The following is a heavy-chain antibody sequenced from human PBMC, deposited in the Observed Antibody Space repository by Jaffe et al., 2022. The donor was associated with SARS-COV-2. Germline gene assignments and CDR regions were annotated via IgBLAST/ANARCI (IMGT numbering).Heavy chain of an antibody. CDR3: ARDRVDIVATIWGEIDY. CDR1: GFTFSSYA. D-gene: IGHD5-12*01. J-gene: IGHJ4*02. V-gene: IGHV3-30-3*01. Sequence: QVQLVESGGGVVQPGRSLRLSCAASGFTFSSYAMHWVRQAPGKGLEWVAVISYDGSNKYYADSVKGRFTISRDNSKNTLYLQMNSLRAEDTAVYYCARDRVDIVATIWGEIDYWGQGTLVTVSS. CDR2: ISYDGSNK.